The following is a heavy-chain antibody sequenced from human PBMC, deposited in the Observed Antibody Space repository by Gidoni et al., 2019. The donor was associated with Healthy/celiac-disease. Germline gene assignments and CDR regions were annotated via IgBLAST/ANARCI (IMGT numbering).Heavy chain of an antibody. CDR1: GGSLSRSNW. CDR2: IYHSGST. CDR3: ASLSGIVVVPAAILP. Sequence: QLQLQESGPGLVKPSGTLSLTCAVSGGSLSRSNWWSWVRQPPGKGLEWIGEIYHSGSTNYNPSLKSRVTISVDKSKNQFSLKLSSVTAADTAVYYCASLSGIVVVPAAILPWGQGTLVTVSS. D-gene: IGHD2-2*01. J-gene: IGHJ5*02. V-gene: IGHV4-4*02.